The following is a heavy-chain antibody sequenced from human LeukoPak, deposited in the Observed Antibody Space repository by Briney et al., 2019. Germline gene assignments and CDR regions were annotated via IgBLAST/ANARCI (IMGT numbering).Heavy chain of an antibody. V-gene: IGHV4-59*01. CDR3: ARGTGYSYGLWYFDY. Sequence: PSETLSLTCTVSGGSISSYYWSWIRQPPGKGLEWIGYIYYSGSTNYNPSFKSRVTISVDTSKNQFSLKLSSVTAADTAVYYCARGTGYSYGLWYFDYWGQGTLVTVSS. CDR2: IYYSGST. J-gene: IGHJ4*02. CDR1: GGSISSYY. D-gene: IGHD5-18*01.